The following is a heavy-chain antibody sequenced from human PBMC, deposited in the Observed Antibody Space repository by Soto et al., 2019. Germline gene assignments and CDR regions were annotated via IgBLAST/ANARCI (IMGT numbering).Heavy chain of an antibody. J-gene: IGHJ4*02. D-gene: IGHD1-26*01. V-gene: IGHV5-51*01. CDR2: IYPGDSDT. Sequence: GESLKISCKGSGYSFTNYWIGWVRQMPGKGLDCMGIIYPGDSDTKYNPSFRGQVTISADRSITTAYLQWSRLKASATAMYYCARLEASGVVADSWGQGTMVTFSS. CDR1: GYSFTNYW. CDR3: ARLEASGVVADS.